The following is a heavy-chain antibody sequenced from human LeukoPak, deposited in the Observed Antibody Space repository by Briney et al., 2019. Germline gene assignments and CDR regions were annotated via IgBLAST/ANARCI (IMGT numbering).Heavy chain of an antibody. CDR2: IYYTGST. Sequence: PSETLSLTCTVSGGSLSTYYWSWIRQPPGKGLEWNACIYYTGSTNYNPSLKSRATMSVDTSKNQYSLRLTSVTPADTGIDYCSRGNITVVPAFYFLGQGTGVTGS. CDR3: SRGNITVVPAFYF. D-gene: IGHD4-23*01. V-gene: IGHV4-59*12. CDR1: GGSLSTYY. J-gene: IGHJ3*01.